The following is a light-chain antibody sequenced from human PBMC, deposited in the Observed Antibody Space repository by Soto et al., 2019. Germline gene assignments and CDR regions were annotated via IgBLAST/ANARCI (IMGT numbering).Light chain of an antibody. CDR2: GAS. Sequence: EIVLTQSPGTLSLSPGERATLSCRASQSVGSSYLAWYQQKPGQAPRLLSYGASSRATGTPDRFSGSGSGTDFTLTISRLEPEDLAVYYWQQYGSLYTFGQGTKLEIK. J-gene: IGKJ2*01. CDR3: QQYGSLYT. V-gene: IGKV3-20*01. CDR1: QSVGSSY.